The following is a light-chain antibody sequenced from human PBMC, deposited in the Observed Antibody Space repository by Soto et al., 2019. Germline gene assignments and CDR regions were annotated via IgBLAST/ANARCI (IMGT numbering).Light chain of an antibody. Sequence: LSASIGDRVTITCRASQNINNWIAWYQQKPGKAPKFLIYDASTLESGVPSRFSGSGFGTEFSLTISSLQPDDFGSYYCQHMRTFGQGTKVDIK. CDR3: QHMRT. V-gene: IGKV1-5*01. J-gene: IGKJ1*01. CDR2: DAS. CDR1: QNINNW.